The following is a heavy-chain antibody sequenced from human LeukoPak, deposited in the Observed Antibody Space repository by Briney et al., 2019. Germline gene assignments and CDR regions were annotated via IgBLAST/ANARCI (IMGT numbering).Heavy chain of an antibody. CDR3: AAYRQVLLPFES. Sequence: GGSLRLSCAASGFTFSGYSMNWVRQPPGKGLEWVSSIFPSGGEIHYADSVRGRFNISRDNSKSTLSLQMNSLRAEDTAIYYCAAYRQVLLPFESWGQGTLVTVSS. V-gene: IGHV3-21*04. D-gene: IGHD2-8*02. CDR2: IFPSGGEI. J-gene: IGHJ4*02. CDR1: GFTFSGYS.